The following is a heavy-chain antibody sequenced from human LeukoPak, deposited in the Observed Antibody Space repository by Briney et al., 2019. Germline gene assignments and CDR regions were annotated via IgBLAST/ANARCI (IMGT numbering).Heavy chain of an antibody. CDR2: INPNSGGT. J-gene: IGHJ3*02. CDR1: GYTFTGYY. Sequence: ASVKVSCKVSGYTFTGYYMHWVRQAPGQGLEWMGWINPNSGGTNYAQKFQGRVTMTRDTSISTAYMELSRLRSDDTAAYYCARDHQFLRDAFDIWGQGTMVTVSS. V-gene: IGHV1-2*02. D-gene: IGHD3-3*01. CDR3: ARDHQFLRDAFDI.